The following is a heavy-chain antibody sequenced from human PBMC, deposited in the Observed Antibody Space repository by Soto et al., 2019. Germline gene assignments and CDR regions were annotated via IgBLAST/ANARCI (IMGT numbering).Heavy chain of an antibody. CDR3: AKAIAAAGTNNWFDP. CDR1: GFTFSSYA. Sequence: PGGSLRLSCAASGFTFSSYAMIWVRQAPGKGLEWVSAISGSGGSTYYADSVKGRFTISRDNSKNTLYLQMNSLRAEDTAVYYCAKAIAAAGTNNWFDPWGQGTLVTVSS. D-gene: IGHD6-13*01. CDR2: ISGSGGST. J-gene: IGHJ5*02. V-gene: IGHV3-23*01.